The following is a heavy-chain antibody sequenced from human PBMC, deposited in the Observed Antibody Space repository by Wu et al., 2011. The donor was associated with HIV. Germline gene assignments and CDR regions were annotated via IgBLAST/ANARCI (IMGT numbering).Heavy chain of an antibody. CDR3: ARAVTGTRGAFDI. CDR1: GYTITGYY. V-gene: IGHV1-2*02. D-gene: IGHD1-7*01. J-gene: IGHJ3*02. CDR2: INPNSGGT. Sequence: QVQLVQSGAEVKKPGASVKVSCKASGYTITGYYIHWVRQAPGQGLEWMGWINPNSGGTNYAQKFQGRVTMTRDTSISTAYMELSSLRSDDTAVYYCARAVTGTRGAFDIWGQGTMVTVSS.